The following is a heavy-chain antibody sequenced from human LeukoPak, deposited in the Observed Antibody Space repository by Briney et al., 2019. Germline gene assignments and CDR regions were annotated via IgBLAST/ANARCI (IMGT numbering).Heavy chain of an antibody. V-gene: IGHV3-33*08. CDR1: GFTFSSYA. Sequence: GRSLRLSCAASGFTFSSYAMHWVRQAPGKGLEWVTLIWYDGTKKWYADSVKGRFTISRDSAKKTLYLQMNSLRAEDTAVYFCARDRAMVWGKEWYFDVWGRGTRVTVSS. J-gene: IGHJ2*01. CDR3: ARDRAMVWGKEWYFDV. D-gene: IGHD3-10*01. CDR2: IWYDGTKK.